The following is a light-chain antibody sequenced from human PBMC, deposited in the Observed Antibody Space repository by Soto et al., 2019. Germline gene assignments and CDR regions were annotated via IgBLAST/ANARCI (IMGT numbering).Light chain of an antibody. CDR1: NSNIGGHT. J-gene: IGLJ2*01. Sequence: QSVLTQPPSASATPGQRVVISCSGSNSNIGGHTVNWYRQVPGTAPKLLIYGNHKRPSGVSDRFSASKSGTSASVAISGLQSEDEADYYCAAWDDSLNDLVVFGGGTKLTVL. CDR3: AAWDDSLNDLVV. CDR2: GNH. V-gene: IGLV1-44*01.